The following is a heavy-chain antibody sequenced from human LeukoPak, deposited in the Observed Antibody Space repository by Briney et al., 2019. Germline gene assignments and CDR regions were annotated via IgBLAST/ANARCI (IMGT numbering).Heavy chain of an antibody. CDR2: INHSGST. J-gene: IGHJ4*02. D-gene: IGHD2/OR15-2a*01. CDR1: GGSFSGYY. Sequence: SETLSLTCAVYGGSFSGYYWSWIRQPPGKGLEWIGEINHSGSTNYNPSLKSRVTISVDTSKNQFSLQLSPVTAADTAVYYCARGHHSFTDYWGQGTLVTVSS. CDR3: ARGHHSFTDY. V-gene: IGHV4-34*01.